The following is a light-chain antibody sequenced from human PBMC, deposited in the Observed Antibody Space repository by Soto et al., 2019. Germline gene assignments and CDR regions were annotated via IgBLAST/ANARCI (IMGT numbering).Light chain of an antibody. Sequence: EIVMTQSPATLSVSPGARAPLSCRASQSVSSNLAWYQQKPDQAPRLLIYGASTRATGIPARFSGSGSGTEFTLTISSLQSEDFTVYYCQQYNNWWTFGQGTKVDIK. CDR2: GAS. CDR3: QQYNNWWT. CDR1: QSVSSN. J-gene: IGKJ1*01. V-gene: IGKV3-15*01.